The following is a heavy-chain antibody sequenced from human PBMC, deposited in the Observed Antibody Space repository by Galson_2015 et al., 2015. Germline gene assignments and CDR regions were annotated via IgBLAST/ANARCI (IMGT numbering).Heavy chain of an antibody. Sequence: SLRLSCAASGFTFSSYAMHWVRQATGKGLEWVAVISYDGSTKYYADSVKGRFTISRDNSKNTLYLQMNSLRAEDTVVYYCARGYYYDSSGYPIPDYWGQGTLVTVSS. D-gene: IGHD3-22*01. J-gene: IGHJ4*02. V-gene: IGHV3-30-3*01. CDR2: ISYDGSTK. CDR3: ARGYYYDSSGYPIPDY. CDR1: GFTFSSYA.